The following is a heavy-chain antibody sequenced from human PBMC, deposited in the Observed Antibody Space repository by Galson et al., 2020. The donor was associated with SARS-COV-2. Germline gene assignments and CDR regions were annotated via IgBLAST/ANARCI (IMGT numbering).Heavy chain of an antibody. D-gene: IGHD2-21*01. Sequence: GESLKISCKGSGYSFTSYWIGWVRQMPGKGLEWMGIIYPGDSDTRYSPSFQGQVTISADKSISTAYLQWSSLKASDTAMYYCARKPYCGGDCYSVHWFDPWGQGTLVTVSS. CDR3: ARKPYCGGDCYSVHWFDP. CDR1: GYSFTSYW. J-gene: IGHJ5*02. CDR2: IYPGDSDT. V-gene: IGHV5-51*01.